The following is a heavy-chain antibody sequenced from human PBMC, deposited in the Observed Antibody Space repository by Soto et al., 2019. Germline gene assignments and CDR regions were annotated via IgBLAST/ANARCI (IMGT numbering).Heavy chain of an antibody. CDR2: VYYTGSTST. J-gene: IGHJ4*02. CDR3: AKYRRTDAEGYRLDF. CDR1: GASINNYY. D-gene: IGHD5-12*01. Sequence: TSETLSLTCSVSGASINNYYWSWIRQPPGKGLEWIGFVYYTGSTSTKYNPSLQSRVAMSVDSSKNQFSLKLTSMTAADTAIYYCAKYRRTDAEGYRLDFWGPGTLVTVS. V-gene: IGHV4-59*01.